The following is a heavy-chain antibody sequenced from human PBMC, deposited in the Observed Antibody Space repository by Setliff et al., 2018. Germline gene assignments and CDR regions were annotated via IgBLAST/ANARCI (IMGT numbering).Heavy chain of an antibody. D-gene: IGHD6-19*01. CDR1: GFGFTTFG. Sequence: ASVKVSCKTSGFGFTTFGFSWARQAPGQGLEWLGPISPYSGNTNYPQWLQDRVTMTIDTSATTVYMELQSLRSDDTAVYYCVRSSAPQVVLAADFDFWGQGTPVTVSS. CDR3: VRSSAPQVVLAADFDF. V-gene: IGHV1-18*01. CDR2: ISPYSGNT. J-gene: IGHJ4*02.